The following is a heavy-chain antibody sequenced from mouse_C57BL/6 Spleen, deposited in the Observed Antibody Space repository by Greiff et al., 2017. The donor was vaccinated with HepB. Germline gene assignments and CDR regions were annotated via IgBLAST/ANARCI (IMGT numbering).Heavy chain of an antibody. CDR3: ARTLSGRRYFDV. CDR1: GYTFTSYW. V-gene: IGHV1-69*01. Sequence: QVQLQQPGAELVMPGASVKLSCKASGYTFTSYWMHWVKQRPGQGLEWIGEIDPSDSYTNYNQKFKGKSTLTVDKSSSTAYMQLSSLTSEDSAVYYCARTLSGRRYFDVWGTGTTVTVS. J-gene: IGHJ1*03. D-gene: IGHD3-2*02. CDR2: IDPSDSYT.